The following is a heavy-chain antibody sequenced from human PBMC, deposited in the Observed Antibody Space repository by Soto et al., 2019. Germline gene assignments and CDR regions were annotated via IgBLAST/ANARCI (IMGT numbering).Heavy chain of an antibody. CDR3: AKDWCSSTSCGYYGMDV. D-gene: IGHD2-2*01. CDR2: IDPSDSYT. Sequence: GESLKISCKGSGYSFTSYWISWVRQMPGKGLEWMGRIDPSDSYTNYSPSFQGHVTISADKSISTAYLQWSSLKASDTAMYYCAKDWCSSTSCGYYGMDVWGQGTTVTVSS. J-gene: IGHJ6*02. V-gene: IGHV5-10-1*01. CDR1: GYSFTSYW.